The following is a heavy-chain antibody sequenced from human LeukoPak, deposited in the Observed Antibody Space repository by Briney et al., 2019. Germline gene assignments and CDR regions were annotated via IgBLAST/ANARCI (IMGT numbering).Heavy chain of an antibody. V-gene: IGHV4-30-2*01. CDR1: GGSISSGGYY. D-gene: IGHD6-19*01. CDR3: ARVRHSSGWPRGYYFDY. J-gene: IGHJ4*02. CDR2: IYHSGST. Sequence: SETLSLTCTVSGGSISSGGYYWSWIRQPPGKGLEWIGYIYHSGSTYYNPSLKSRVTISVDTSKNQFSLKLSSVTAADTAVYYCARVRHSSGWPRGYYFDYWGQGTLVTVSS.